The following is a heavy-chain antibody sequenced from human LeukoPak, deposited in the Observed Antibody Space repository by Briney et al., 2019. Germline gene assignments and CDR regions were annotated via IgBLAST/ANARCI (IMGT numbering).Heavy chain of an antibody. Sequence: SETLSLTCTVSGDSITTHYWNWIRQPPGKGLEWIGYIHYTGSTDLNPSLKSRVTMSVDTSKNQFSLKLSSVSAADTAVYFCARWGDAAGTRGLFAFVVWGQGTMVTVSS. D-gene: IGHD6-19*01. CDR3: ARWGDAAGTRGLFAFVV. V-gene: IGHV4-59*11. CDR2: IHYTGST. CDR1: GDSITTHY. J-gene: IGHJ3*01.